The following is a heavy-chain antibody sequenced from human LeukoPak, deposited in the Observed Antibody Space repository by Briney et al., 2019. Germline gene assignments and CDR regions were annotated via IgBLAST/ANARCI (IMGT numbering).Heavy chain of an antibody. CDR2: INPNSGGT. D-gene: IGHD6-13*01. CDR3: AREAGYSSSWYDYYYYGMGV. V-gene: IGHV1-2*02. J-gene: IGHJ6*02. Sequence: GSLRLSCTASGYTFTGYYMHWVRQAPGQGLEWMAGINPNSGGTNYAQTLQGGFTITRDTSISTPYMQLSRLRSDDTAVYYCAREAGYSSSWYDYYYYGMGVWGQGTTVT. CDR1: GYTFTGYY.